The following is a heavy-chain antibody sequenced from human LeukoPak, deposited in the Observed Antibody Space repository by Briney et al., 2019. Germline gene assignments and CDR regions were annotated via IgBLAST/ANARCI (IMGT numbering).Heavy chain of an antibody. CDR1: GGSISSYY. CDR3: ARYPEGMDV. Sequence: SETLSLTCTVSGGSISSYYWSWIRQPPGKGLEWIGYIYYSGSTNYNPSLKSRVTISVDTFKNQFSLKLSSVTAADTAVYYCARYPEGMDVWGQGTTVTVSS. CDR2: IYYSGST. V-gene: IGHV4-59*01. D-gene: IGHD1-14*01. J-gene: IGHJ6*02.